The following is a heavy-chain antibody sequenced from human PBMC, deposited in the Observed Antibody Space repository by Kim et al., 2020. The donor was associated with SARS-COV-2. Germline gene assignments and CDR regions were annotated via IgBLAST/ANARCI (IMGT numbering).Heavy chain of an antibody. CDR2: IKSKTDGGTT. CDR1: GFTFSNAW. D-gene: IGHD3-22*01. J-gene: IGHJ4*02. CDR3: TTGDLTYYYDSSGYYARVYYFGY. Sequence: GGSLRLSCAASGFTFSNAWMSWVRQAPGKGLEWVGRIKSKTDGGTTDYAAPVKGRFTISRDDSKNTLYLQMNSLKTEDTAVYYCTTGDLTYYYDSSGYYARVYYFGYWGQGTLVTVSS. V-gene: IGHV3-15*01.